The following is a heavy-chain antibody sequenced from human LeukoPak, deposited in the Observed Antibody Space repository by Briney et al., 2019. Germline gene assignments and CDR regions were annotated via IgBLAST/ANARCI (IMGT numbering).Heavy chain of an antibody. Sequence: PGGSLRLSCTASGFTFGDYAMNWVRQAPGKGLEWVSYISSSSTIYYADSVKGRFTISRDNAKNSLYLQMNSLRAEDTAVYYCAKALGPAMVRGVIHYWGQGILVTVSS. V-gene: IGHV3-69-1*01. CDR3: AKALGPAMVRGVIHY. J-gene: IGHJ4*02. CDR1: GFTFGDYA. CDR2: ISSSSTI. D-gene: IGHD3-10*01.